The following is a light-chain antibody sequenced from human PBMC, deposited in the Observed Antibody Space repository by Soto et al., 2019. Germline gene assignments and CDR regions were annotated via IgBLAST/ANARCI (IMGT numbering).Light chain of an antibody. V-gene: IGKV1-12*01. J-gene: IGKJ4*01. CDR1: QGISSF. CDR3: QQANSFPLT. Sequence: DIQMTQSPSYVSASVGDRVTITCRASQGISSFLAWYQQKPGKAPNLLIHTASSLQSGVTSRFSGSGSGTDFTLTISSLQPEDFATYYCQQANSFPLTFGGGTKVEIK. CDR2: TAS.